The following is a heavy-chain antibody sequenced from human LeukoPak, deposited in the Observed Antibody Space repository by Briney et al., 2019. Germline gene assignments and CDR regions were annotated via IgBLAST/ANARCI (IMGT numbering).Heavy chain of an antibody. V-gene: IGHV1-8*01. CDR2: MNPNSGNT. J-gene: IGHJ6*02. CDR3: AKDQGYYDFWSGYHYYYYGMDV. CDR1: GYTFTSYD. D-gene: IGHD3-3*01. Sequence: ASVKVSCKASGYTFTSYDINWVRQATGQGLEWMGWMNPNSGNTGYAQKFQGRVTMTRNTSISTAYMELSSLRSEDTAVYYCAKDQGYYDFWSGYHYYYYGMDVWGQGTTVTVSS.